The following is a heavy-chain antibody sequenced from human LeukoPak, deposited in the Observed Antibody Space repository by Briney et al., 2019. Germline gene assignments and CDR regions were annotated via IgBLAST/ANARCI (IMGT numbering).Heavy chain of an antibody. CDR2: ISYDGNNK. D-gene: IGHD6-19*01. CDR1: GFTFSRYA. Sequence: PGGSLRLSCAASGFTFSRYAMHWVRQAPGKGLEWVAVISYDGNNKYYADSEKGRFTISRDNSKNTLYLQMNSLRAEDTAVYYCARRSGIAVAGAFDYWGQGTLVTVSS. V-gene: IGHV3-30*04. J-gene: IGHJ4*02. CDR3: ARRSGIAVAGAFDY.